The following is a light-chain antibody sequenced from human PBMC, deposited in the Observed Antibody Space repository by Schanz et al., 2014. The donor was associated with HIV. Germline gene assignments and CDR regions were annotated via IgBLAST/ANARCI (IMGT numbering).Light chain of an antibody. CDR2: AAS. Sequence: DIQLTQSPSFLSASVGDRVTITCRASQGISNSLAWYQQRPGKAPRVLIYAASTLQRGVPSRFSGSGSGTEFTLTISSLQPEDFATYYCQQSYSTPQAFGGGTKVEIK. V-gene: IGKV1-9*01. J-gene: IGKJ4*01. CDR3: QQSYSTPQA. CDR1: QGISNS.